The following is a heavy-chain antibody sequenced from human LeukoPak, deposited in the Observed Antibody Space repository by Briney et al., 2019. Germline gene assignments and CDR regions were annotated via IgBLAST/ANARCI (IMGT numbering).Heavy chain of an antibody. CDR3: AVAPGDY. CDR2: INPNSDYT. D-gene: IGHD2-21*01. Sequence: ASVKVSCKASGYTFTDYYIHWVRQAPGQGLEWMGWINPNSDYTFYAQKFQGRVTLTRDTSISTVYMELTTLTSDDTALYYCAVAPGDYWGQGTLVSVSS. J-gene: IGHJ4*02. CDR1: GYTFTDYY. V-gene: IGHV1-2*02.